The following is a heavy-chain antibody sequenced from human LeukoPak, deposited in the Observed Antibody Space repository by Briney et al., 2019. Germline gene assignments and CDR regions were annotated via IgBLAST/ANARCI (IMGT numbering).Heavy chain of an antibody. CDR2: INPSDGST. CDR1: GYTFTSYY. CDR3: ARADSSGYHFDY. V-gene: IGHV1-46*01. J-gene: IGHJ4*02. Sequence: ASVKVSCKASGYTFTSYYMHWVRQAPGQGLEWMGIINPSDGSTSYAQKFQGRVTMTRDMSTSTVYMELSSLRSEDTAVYYCARADSSGYHFDYWGQGTLVTVSS. D-gene: IGHD3-22*01.